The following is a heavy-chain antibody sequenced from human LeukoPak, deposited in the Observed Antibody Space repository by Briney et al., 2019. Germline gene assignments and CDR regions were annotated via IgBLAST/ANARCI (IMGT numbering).Heavy chain of an antibody. CDR2: INPNSGGT. CDR3: ARDQAVATSHYYSYMDV. V-gene: IGHV1-2*02. J-gene: IGHJ6*03. Sequence: ASVKVSCKASRYTFTGYYMHWVRQAPGQGLEWMGWINPNSGGTNYAQKFQGRVTMTRDTSISTAYMELSRMRSDDTAVFYCARDQAVATSHYYSYMDVWGKGTTVTVSS. D-gene: IGHD6-13*01. CDR1: RYTFTGYY.